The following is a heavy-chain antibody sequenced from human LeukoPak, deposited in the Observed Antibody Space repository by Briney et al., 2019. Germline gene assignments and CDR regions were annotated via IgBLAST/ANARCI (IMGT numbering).Heavy chain of an antibody. J-gene: IGHJ3*02. V-gene: IGHV4-34*01. CDR2: INHSGST. Sequence: SETLSLTCAVYGGSFSGYYWSWIRQPPGKGLEWIGEINHSGSTKYNPSLKSRVTISVDTSKNQFSLKLSSVTAADTAVYYCARGRWLQLRAFDIWGQGTMVTVSS. CDR1: GGSFSGYY. D-gene: IGHD5-24*01. CDR3: ARGRWLQLRAFDI.